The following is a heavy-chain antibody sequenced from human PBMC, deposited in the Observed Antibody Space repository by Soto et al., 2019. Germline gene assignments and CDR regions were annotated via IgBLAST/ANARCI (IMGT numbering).Heavy chain of an antibody. V-gene: IGHV1-18*01. D-gene: IGHD3-3*01. Sequence: VQLVQSGDEVKRPGASVKVSCKTSGYTFTSYGVTGVRQAPGQGLEWMAWISVHSGKTKFAESLRGRVTLTTDTSTSTAYMELRSLRSDDTAVYYCTRDDFGVALFYCHGMDVWGQGTTVIVSS. CDR3: TRDDFGVALFYCHGMDV. J-gene: IGHJ6*02. CDR1: GYTFTSYG. CDR2: ISVHSGKT.